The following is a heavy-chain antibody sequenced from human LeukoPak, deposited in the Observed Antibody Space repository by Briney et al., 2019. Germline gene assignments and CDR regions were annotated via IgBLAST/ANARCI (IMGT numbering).Heavy chain of an antibody. CDR1: GGSISSSSYY. Sequence: PSETLSLTCTVSGGSISSSSYYWGWIRQPPGKGLEWIGSIYYSGSTYYNPSLKSRVTISVDTSKNQFSLKLSSVTATDTAVYYCARGGDYVWGSCRKPFDYWGQGTLVTVSS. CDR2: IYYSGST. J-gene: IGHJ4*02. D-gene: IGHD3-16*02. CDR3: ARGGDYVWGSCRKPFDY. V-gene: IGHV4-39*07.